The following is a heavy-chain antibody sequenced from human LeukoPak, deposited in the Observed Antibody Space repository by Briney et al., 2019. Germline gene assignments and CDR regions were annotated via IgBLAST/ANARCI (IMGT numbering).Heavy chain of an antibody. J-gene: IGHJ4*02. Sequence: ASVKVSCKASGYTFTGYYMHWVRQAPGQGLEWMGWINPNSGGTNYAQKFQGRVTMTRDTSISTAYMEPSRLRSDDTAVYYCARDLYDFWSGYYGSLDYWGQGTLVTVSS. CDR1: GYTFTGYY. D-gene: IGHD3-3*01. CDR3: ARDLYDFWSGYYGSLDY. CDR2: INPNSGGT. V-gene: IGHV1-2*02.